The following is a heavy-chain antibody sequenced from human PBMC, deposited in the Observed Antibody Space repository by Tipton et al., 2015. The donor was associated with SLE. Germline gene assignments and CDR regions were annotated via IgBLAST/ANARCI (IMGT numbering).Heavy chain of an antibody. CDR2: IYTSGRT. CDR1: GGSISSGSYY. Sequence: TLSLTCTVSGGSISSGSYYWSWIRQPAGKGLEWIGYIYTSGRTNYNPSLKSQVTISVDTSKNQFSLKLSSVTAADTAVYYCARAWLGTYYFDYWGQGTLVTVSS. V-gene: IGHV4-61*09. D-gene: IGHD5-12*01. J-gene: IGHJ4*02. CDR3: ARAWLGTYYFDY.